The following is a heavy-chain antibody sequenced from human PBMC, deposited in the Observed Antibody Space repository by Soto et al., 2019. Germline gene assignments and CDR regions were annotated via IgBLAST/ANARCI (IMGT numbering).Heavy chain of an antibody. Sequence: EVQLVESGGDLVQPGGSLRLSCAASGFTFSGHWMHWVRQVPGKGLEWVARINTDGGSSAYADSVKGRFTSSRDNAKNTLYLQMNGLRADDTAVYYCAREAGYCSRTSCYRRAFDTWSQGTTVTVSS. CDR2: INTDGGSS. J-gene: IGHJ3*02. D-gene: IGHD2-2*01. V-gene: IGHV3-74*03. CDR1: GFTFSGHW. CDR3: AREAGYCSRTSCYRRAFDT.